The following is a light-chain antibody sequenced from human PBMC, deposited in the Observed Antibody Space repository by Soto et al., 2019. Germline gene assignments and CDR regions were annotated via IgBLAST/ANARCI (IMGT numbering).Light chain of an antibody. V-gene: IGLV2-23*02. J-gene: IGLJ1*01. CDR2: EVS. CDR1: SSDVGNYNS. Sequence: QSVLTQPASVSGSPGQSISISCTGTSSDVGNYNSVSWYQHHPGKAPKLVIYEVSERPPGVSIRFSGSKSGNTASLTISGLQVEDEADYYCCSYAGSNTFVFGTGTKVTVL. CDR3: CSYAGSNTFV.